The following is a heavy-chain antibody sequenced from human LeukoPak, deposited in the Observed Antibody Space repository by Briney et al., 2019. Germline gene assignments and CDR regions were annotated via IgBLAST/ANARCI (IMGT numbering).Heavy chain of an antibody. J-gene: IGHJ4*02. CDR1: GLTFSNSW. Sequence: GGSLTLSCAGSGLTFSNSWMSWVRQPPGKGLECVANIKQDGSEKHYVDSVKGRITISRDNAENSVYLQMNSLRAEDTAVYYCARAIYGGPFDDWGQGILVTVSS. CDR2: IKQDGSEK. V-gene: IGHV3-7*01. CDR3: ARAIYGGPFDD. D-gene: IGHD4-17*01.